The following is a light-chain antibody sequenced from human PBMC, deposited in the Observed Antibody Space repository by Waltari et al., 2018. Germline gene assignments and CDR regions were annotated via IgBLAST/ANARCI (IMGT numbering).Light chain of an antibody. Sequence: EIVLTQSPGTLSLSPGERATLSCRASQSVSTSLVWYQQKPGQAPRLLIFDASNRATGIPARFSGTGSGTDFTLTISRLEPEDFAVYYCQQYGYSPLVTFGGGTKVEIK. J-gene: IGKJ4*01. CDR2: DAS. CDR3: QQYGYSPLVT. CDR1: QSVSTS. V-gene: IGKV3-20*01.